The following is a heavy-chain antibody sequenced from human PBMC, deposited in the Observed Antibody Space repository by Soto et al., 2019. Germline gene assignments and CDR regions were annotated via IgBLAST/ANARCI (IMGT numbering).Heavy chain of an antibody. Sequence: QVQLVQSGAEVKKPGASVKVSCKASGYTFTSYGISWVRQAPGQGLEWMGWINVYNGNTNYAQKLQGRVTMTTDTSTGTAYLDLRSPRADDTAVYFCARDTSRGEYDYWGQGTLVTVSS. J-gene: IGHJ4*02. D-gene: IGHD3-10*01. CDR2: INVYNGNT. V-gene: IGHV1-18*01. CDR3: ARDTSRGEYDY. CDR1: GYTFTSYG.